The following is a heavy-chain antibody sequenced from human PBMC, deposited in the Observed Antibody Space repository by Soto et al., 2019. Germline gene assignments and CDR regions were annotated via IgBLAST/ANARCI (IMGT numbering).Heavy chain of an antibody. Sequence: QVQLQESGPGLVKPSETLSLTCTVSGGSISSYYWSWIRQPPGKGLEWIGYIYYSGSTNYNPSLKSRVTISVDTSKNQFSLKLSSVTAADTAVYYCARGSSSWPDYWGQGTLVTVSS. J-gene: IGHJ4*02. CDR2: IYYSGST. CDR3: ARGSSSWPDY. V-gene: IGHV4-59*08. CDR1: GGSISSYY. D-gene: IGHD6-13*01.